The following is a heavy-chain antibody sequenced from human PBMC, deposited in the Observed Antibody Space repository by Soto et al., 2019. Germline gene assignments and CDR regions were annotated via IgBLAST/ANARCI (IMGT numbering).Heavy chain of an antibody. J-gene: IGHJ6*03. D-gene: IGHD1-1*01. Sequence: EVQLVESGGGLVQPGGSLRLSCAASGFTLSDRYMDWVRQAPGKALEWVGRTRNKANSYTTEYAESVKGRFTISRDDSKNSLYLQMNSLKTDDAAVYYCVGDQTSTRYYYMDVWGRGTTVTVSS. CDR1: GFTLSDRY. CDR2: TRNKANSYTT. V-gene: IGHV3-72*01. CDR3: VGDQTSTRYYYMDV.